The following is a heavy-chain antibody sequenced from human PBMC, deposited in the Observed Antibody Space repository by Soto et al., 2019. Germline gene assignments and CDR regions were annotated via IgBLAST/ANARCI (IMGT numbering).Heavy chain of an antibody. Sequence: ELQLLESGGGLVQPGGSLRLSCAASGFTFGSCAMSWVRQAPGKGLEWVSSISASGGSAYYADSVKGRFTISRDNSKNTLYLQMNSLRGEDTAVYYCAKEYSNYVVEKIDYWGQGSLVTVSS. CDR2: ISASGGSA. J-gene: IGHJ4*02. CDR1: GFTFGSCA. V-gene: IGHV3-23*01. D-gene: IGHD4-4*01. CDR3: AKEYSNYVVEKIDY.